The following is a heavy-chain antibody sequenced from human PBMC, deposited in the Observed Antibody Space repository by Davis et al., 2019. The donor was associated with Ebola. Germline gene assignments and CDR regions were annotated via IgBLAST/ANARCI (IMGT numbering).Heavy chain of an antibody. J-gene: IGHJ3*02. CDR1: GSPLTEFS. CDR2: FDLEDGKT. Sequence: AASVKVSCKVSGSPLTEFSMHWVRQAPGKGLEWMGGFDLEDGKTIYAQKFQGRVTMAEDTSTDTAYMELSSLTSEDSAVYYCASGEDSNVYYLDAFDIWGQGTLVTVSS. D-gene: IGHD3-22*01. CDR3: ASGEDSNVYYLDAFDI. V-gene: IGHV1-24*01.